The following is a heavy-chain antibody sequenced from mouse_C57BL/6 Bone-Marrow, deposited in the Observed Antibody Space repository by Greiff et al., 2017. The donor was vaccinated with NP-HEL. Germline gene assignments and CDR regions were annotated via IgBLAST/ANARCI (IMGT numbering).Heavy chain of an antibody. CDR1: GFTFSSYA. CDR2: ISSGGDYI. CDR3: TRDAFTTVSFDY. D-gene: IGHD1-1*01. J-gene: IGHJ2*01. Sequence: EVQRVESGEGLVKPGGSLKLSCAASGFTFSSYAMSWVRQTPEKRLEWVAYISSGGDYIYYADTVKGRFTISRDNARNTLYLQMSSLKSEETAMYYCTRDAFTTVSFDYWGQGTTLTVSS. V-gene: IGHV5-9-1*02.